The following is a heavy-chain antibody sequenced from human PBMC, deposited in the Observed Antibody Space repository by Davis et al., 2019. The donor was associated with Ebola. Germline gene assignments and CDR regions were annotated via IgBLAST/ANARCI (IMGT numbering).Heavy chain of an antibody. V-gene: IGHV3-21*01. D-gene: IGHD3-22*01. CDR2: ISSSSNYI. CDR1: GFTFNRYW. J-gene: IGHJ3*02. CDR3: ARGGYYDSSGYSHEAFDI. Sequence: GESLKISCEASGFTFNRYWMYWVRQAPGKGLEWVSFISSSSNYIYYADSLKGRFTISRDNAKNSLYLQMNSLRAEDTAVYHCARGGYYDSSGYSHEAFDIWGQGTKVTVS.